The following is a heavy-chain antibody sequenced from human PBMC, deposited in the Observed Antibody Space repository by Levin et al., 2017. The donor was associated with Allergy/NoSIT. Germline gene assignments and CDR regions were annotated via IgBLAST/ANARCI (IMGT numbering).Heavy chain of an antibody. V-gene: IGHV3-9*01. CDR2: ISWNSGTS. J-gene: IGHJ4*02. Sequence: SLKISCAASGFSFDDYAMHWVRQVPGKGLEWVSGISWNSGTSGYADSVKGRFTISRDNAKHSLYLQMNSLRAEDTALYYCARDMLLWFGYGTGVLEYWGQGSLVTVSS. D-gene: IGHD3-10*01. CDR1: GFSFDDYA. CDR3: ARDMLLWFGYGTGVLEY.